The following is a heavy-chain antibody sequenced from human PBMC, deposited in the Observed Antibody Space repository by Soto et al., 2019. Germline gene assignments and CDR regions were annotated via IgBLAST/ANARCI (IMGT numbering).Heavy chain of an antibody. CDR3: ASVSVITVTTGGAFDV. CDR2: IHHSGSA. J-gene: IGHJ4*02. CDR1: GASLRSGGYS. Sequence: QVHLQESGSRLVKPSETLSLTCAVSGASLRSGGYSWSWIRQPPGKGMEWVGYIHHSGSAYYTPSLRRRVTMSVDLSKDQVLLKLSSVSAADTAVYFCASVSVITVTTGGAFDVWGQGILVSVSS. D-gene: IGHD1-1*01. V-gene: IGHV4-30-2*01.